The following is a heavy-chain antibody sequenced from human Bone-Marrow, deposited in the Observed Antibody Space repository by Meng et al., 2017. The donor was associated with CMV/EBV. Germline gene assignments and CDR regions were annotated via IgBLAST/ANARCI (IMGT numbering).Heavy chain of an antibody. Sequence: AYGFSFSSYALIWVRQAPGKGLEWVSAISGAGDTPYFAASVRGRFTISRDNSKNTLYLQMSSLRADDTALYYCAKLRNYNGGYTEIWGRGTLVTVSS. CDR3: AKLRNYNGGYTEI. CDR2: ISGAGDTP. CDR1: GFSFSSYA. J-gene: IGHJ4*02. D-gene: IGHD1-26*01. V-gene: IGHV3-23*01.